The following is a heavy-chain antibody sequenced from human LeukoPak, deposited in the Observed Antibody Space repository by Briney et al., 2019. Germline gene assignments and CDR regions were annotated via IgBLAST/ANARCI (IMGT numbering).Heavy chain of an antibody. J-gene: IGHJ4*02. CDR3: ARVYSSGWWYYFDY. CDR1: GGSISSYY. D-gene: IGHD6-19*01. CDR2: IYYSGST. Sequence: SETLSLTCTVSGGSISSYYWSWIRQPPGKGLEWIGYIYYSGSTNYNPSLKSRVTISVDTSKNQFSLKLSSVTAADTAVYYCARVYSSGWWYYFDYWGQGTLVTVSS. V-gene: IGHV4-59*01.